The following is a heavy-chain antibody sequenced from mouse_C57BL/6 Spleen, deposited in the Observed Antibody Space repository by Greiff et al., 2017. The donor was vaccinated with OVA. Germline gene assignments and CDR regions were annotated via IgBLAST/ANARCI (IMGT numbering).Heavy chain of an antibody. Sequence: QVQLQQPGAELVKPGASVKMSCKASGYTFTSYWITWVKQRPGQGLEWIGDIYPGSGSTNYNEKFKSKATLTVDTSSSTAYMQLSSLTSEDSAVYYCARASYGNYDFDYWGQGTTLTASS. CDR1: GYTFTSYW. CDR3: ARASYGNYDFDY. V-gene: IGHV1-55*01. J-gene: IGHJ2*01. CDR2: IYPGSGST. D-gene: IGHD2-1*01.